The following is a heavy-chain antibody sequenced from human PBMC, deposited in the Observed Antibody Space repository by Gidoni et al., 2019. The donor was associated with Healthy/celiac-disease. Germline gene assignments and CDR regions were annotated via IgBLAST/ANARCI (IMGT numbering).Heavy chain of an antibody. CDR2: IKSKTDGGTT. CDR3: TTEVTGGFGY. CDR1: GFTFSNAW. Sequence: EVQLVESGGGLVKPGGSLRLSCAASGFTFSNAWMSWVRQAPVKGLELVGRIKSKTDGGTTDYAAHVKGRFTISRDDSKNTLYLQMNSLKTEDTAVYYCTTEVTGGFGYWGQGTLVTVSS. V-gene: IGHV3-15*01. J-gene: IGHJ4*02. D-gene: IGHD2-21*02.